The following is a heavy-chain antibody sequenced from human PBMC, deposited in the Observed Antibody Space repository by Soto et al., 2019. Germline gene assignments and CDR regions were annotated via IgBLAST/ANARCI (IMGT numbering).Heavy chain of an antibody. CDR1: EFTFSNYA. V-gene: IGHV3-23*01. J-gene: IGHJ5*02. Sequence: PGGSLRLSCAASEFTFSNYAVTWVRQPPGKGLEWISSISGSGFKKYYADSVKGRFTISRDNSKSTVYLELNNLSAEDTAVYHCAKNQGVELVPLATVDWFDPWGQGSVVTVSS. CDR3: AKNQGVELVPLATVDWFDP. CDR2: ISGSGFKK. D-gene: IGHD1-26*01.